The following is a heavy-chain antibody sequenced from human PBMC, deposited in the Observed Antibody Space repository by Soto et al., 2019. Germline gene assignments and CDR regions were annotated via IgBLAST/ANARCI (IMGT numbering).Heavy chain of an antibody. D-gene: IGHD6-19*01. CDR3: ARVAVAGTAHYYYYGMDV. J-gene: IGHJ6*02. CDR2: INAGNGNT. CDR1: GYTFTSYA. V-gene: IGHV1-3*01. Sequence: ASVKVSCKASGYTFTSYAMHWVRQAPGQRLEWIGWINAGNGNTKYSQKFQGRVTITRDTSASTAYMELSSLRSEDTAVYYCARVAVAGTAHYYYYGMDVWGQGTTVTVSS.